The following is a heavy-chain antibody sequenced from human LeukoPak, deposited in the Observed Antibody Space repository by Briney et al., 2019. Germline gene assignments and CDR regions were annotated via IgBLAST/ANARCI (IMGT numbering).Heavy chain of an antibody. J-gene: IGHJ5*02. CDR2: FYSSKNT. D-gene: IGHD2-15*01. V-gene: IGHV4-4*07. Sequence: SETLSLTCTVSGGSISGFSWSWIRQPAGKGLEWIGRFYSSKNTNYSPSLKRRVTMSVDTSAKQFSLKLTSVTAADTAIHYCAGESCSGDTCQRGFDPWGQGTLVTVSS. CDR3: AGESCSGDTCQRGFDP. CDR1: GGSISGFS.